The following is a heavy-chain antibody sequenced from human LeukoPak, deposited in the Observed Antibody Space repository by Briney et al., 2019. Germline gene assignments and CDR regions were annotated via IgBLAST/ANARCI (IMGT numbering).Heavy chain of an antibody. J-gene: IGHJ4*02. D-gene: IGHD6-13*01. CDR1: GGTLSSYA. Sequence: ASVKVSCKASGGTLSSYAISWVRQAPGQGLEWMGIINPSGGSTSYAQKFQGRVTMTRDTSTSTVYMELSSLRSEDTAVYYCARALSAAAGTRFDYWGQGTLVTVSS. CDR3: ARALSAAAGTRFDY. V-gene: IGHV1-46*01. CDR2: INPSGGST.